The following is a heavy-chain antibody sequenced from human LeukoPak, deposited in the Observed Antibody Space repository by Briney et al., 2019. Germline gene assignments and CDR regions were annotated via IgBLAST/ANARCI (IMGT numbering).Heavy chain of an antibody. V-gene: IGHV4-59*04. J-gene: IGHJ4*02. Sequence: PSETLSLTCTVSGGSISSYYWSWIRQPPGKGLEWIGSIYHSGSTFYNPSLKSRVTISLDTSKNQFSLKLSSVTAADTAVYYCARGRRDGYNPDYWGQGTLVTVSS. D-gene: IGHD5-24*01. CDR2: IYHSGST. CDR1: GGSISSYY. CDR3: ARGRRDGYNPDY.